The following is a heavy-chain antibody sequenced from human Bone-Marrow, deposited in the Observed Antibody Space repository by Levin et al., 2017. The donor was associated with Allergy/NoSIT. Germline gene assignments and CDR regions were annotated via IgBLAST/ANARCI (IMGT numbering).Heavy chain of an antibody. J-gene: IGHJ4*02. CDR1: GYTFTSYG. V-gene: IGHV1-18*01. D-gene: IGHD6-19*01. Sequence: GESLKISCKASGYTFTSYGISWVRQAPGQGLEWMGWISAYNGNTNYAQKLQGRVTMTTDTSTSTAYMELRSLRSDDTAVYYCARDSPNPKRQYSSGGPFDYWGQGTLVTVSS. CDR3: ARDSPNPKRQYSSGGPFDY. CDR2: ISAYNGNT.